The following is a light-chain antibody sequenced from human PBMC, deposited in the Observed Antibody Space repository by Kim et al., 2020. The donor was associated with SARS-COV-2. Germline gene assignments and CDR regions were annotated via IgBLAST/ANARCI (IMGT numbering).Light chain of an antibody. CDR1: KLGDTY. J-gene: IGLJ3*02. CDR3: QAWDSSTWV. V-gene: IGLV3-1*01. Sequence: VSQGRTASITCSGDKLGDTYACWYQQKPGQSPVLVIYQDSKRPSGIPERFSGSNSGNTATLTISGTQAMDEADYYCQAWDSSTWVFGGGTQLTVL. CDR2: QDS.